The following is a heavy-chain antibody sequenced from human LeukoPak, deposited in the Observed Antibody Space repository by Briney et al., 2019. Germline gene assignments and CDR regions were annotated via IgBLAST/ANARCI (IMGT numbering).Heavy chain of an antibody. CDR1: GFTFNDYY. Sequence: PGGSLRLSCAASGFTFNDYYMSWIRQAPGKGLEWVSYISSSGSTIYYADSVKGRFTISRDNAKNSLYLQMNSLRAEDTAVYYCARDGDCGGDCYHLRGNWFDPWGQGTLVTVSS. D-gene: IGHD2-21*02. CDR2: ISSSGSTI. J-gene: IGHJ5*02. CDR3: ARDGDCGGDCYHLRGNWFDP. V-gene: IGHV3-11*04.